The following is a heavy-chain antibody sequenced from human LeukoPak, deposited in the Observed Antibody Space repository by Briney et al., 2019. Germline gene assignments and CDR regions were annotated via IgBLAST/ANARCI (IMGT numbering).Heavy chain of an antibody. CDR3: VREDATRGDAFDI. CDR1: GFTVSSNY. V-gene: IGHV3-11*04. Sequence: GGSLRLSCAASGFTVSSNYMSWVRQAPGKGLEWVSYISKSGTPVYYTDSVKGRFTISRDNAENSLYLQMNSLRAEDTAMYYCVREDATRGDAFDIWGQGTLVSVSS. CDR2: ISKSGTPV. D-gene: IGHD3-10*01. J-gene: IGHJ3*02.